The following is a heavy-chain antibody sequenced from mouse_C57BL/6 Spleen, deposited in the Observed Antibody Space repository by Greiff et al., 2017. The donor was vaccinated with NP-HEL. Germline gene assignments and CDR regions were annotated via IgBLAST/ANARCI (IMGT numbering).Heavy chain of an antibody. J-gene: IGHJ2*01. D-gene: IGHD2-1*01. CDR1: GYTFTDYN. CDR2: INPNNGGT. Sequence: VQLQQSGPELVKPGASVKMSCKASGYTFTDYNMHWVKQSHGKSLEWIGYINPNNGGTSYNQKFKGKATLTVNQSSSTAYMELRSLTSEDSAVYYCARSRYGNYYFGDWGQGPTLTVSS. V-gene: IGHV1-22*01. CDR3: ARSRYGNYYFGD.